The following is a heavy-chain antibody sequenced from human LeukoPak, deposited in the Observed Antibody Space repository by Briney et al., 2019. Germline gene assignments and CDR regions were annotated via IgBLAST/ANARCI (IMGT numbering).Heavy chain of an antibody. V-gene: IGHV1-2*06. Sequence: ASVKVSCKASVYTFTGYYMHWVRQAPGQGLEWMGRINPNSGGTNYAQKFQGRVTMTRDTSISTAYMELSRLRSDDTAVYYCARVAAYSSGWLNYWGQGTLVTVSS. CDR3: ARVAAYSSGWLNY. CDR1: VYTFTGYY. D-gene: IGHD6-19*01. CDR2: INPNSGGT. J-gene: IGHJ4*02.